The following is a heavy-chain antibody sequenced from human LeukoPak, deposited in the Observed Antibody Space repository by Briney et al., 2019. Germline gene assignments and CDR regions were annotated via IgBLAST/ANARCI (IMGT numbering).Heavy chain of an antibody. V-gene: IGHV3-66*02. CDR1: GFTVRSNY. CDR3: ARAPYCSSTSCYSNYFDY. CDR2: IYSGGST. D-gene: IGHD2-2*01. Sequence: GGSLRLSCAASGFTVRSNYMSWVRQAPGKGLEWVSVIYSGGSTYYADSVKGRFTISRDNSKNTLYLQMNSLRAEDTAVYYCARAPYCSSTSCYSNYFDYWGQGTPVTVSS. J-gene: IGHJ4*02.